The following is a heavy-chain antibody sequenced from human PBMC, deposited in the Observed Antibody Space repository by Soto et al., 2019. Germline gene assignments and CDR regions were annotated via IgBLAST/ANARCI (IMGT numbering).Heavy chain of an antibody. J-gene: IGHJ4*02. V-gene: IGHV3-15*07. CDR3: TSHDATEQNFVPY. CDR1: GFTFSDAR. CDR2: IKSQVYGGTT. Sequence: EVQLVESGGGLVKPGGSLRLSCAASGFTFSDARMNWARQAPGKGLEWVGRIKSQVYGGTTDYSAPVKGRFTISRDDSTATMYLQMNSLETEDTGVYYCTSHDATEQNFVPYWGQGTLVTVSS. D-gene: IGHD1-7*01.